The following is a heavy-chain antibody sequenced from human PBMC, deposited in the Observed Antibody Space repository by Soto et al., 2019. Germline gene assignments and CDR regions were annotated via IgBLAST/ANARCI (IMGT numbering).Heavy chain of an antibody. CDR1: GGSFSGYY. CDR3: AISPNWNDVGNRFDP. Sequence: SETLSLTCAVYGGSFSGYYWSWIRQPPGKGLEWIGEINHSGSTNYNPSLKSRVTISVDTSKNQFSLKLSSVTAADTAVYYCAISPNWNDVGNRFDPWGQGTLVTVSS. V-gene: IGHV4-34*01. CDR2: INHSGST. D-gene: IGHD1-1*01. J-gene: IGHJ5*02.